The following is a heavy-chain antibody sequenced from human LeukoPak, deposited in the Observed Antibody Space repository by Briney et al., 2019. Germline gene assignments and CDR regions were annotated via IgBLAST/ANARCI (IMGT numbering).Heavy chain of an antibody. CDR2: IIPIFGTA. Sequence: SVKVSCKASGGTFSSYAISWVRQAPGQGLEWMGGIIPIFGTANYAQKFQGRVTITADKSTSTAYMELSSLRSEDTAVYYCARGALTLIPATPYYYYYMDVWGKGPRSPSP. D-gene: IGHD2-2*01. CDR1: GGTFSSYA. V-gene: IGHV1-69*06. J-gene: IGHJ6*03. CDR3: ARGALTLIPATPYYYYYMDV.